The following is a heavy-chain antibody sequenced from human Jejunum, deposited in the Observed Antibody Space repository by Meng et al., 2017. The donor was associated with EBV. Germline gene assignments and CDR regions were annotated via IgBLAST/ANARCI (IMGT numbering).Heavy chain of an antibody. CDR3: AKDNAPISRSGCLDY. V-gene: IGHV3-11*04. CDR2: ISSSGGTT. J-gene: IGHJ4*02. CDR1: GFMFNDYY. Sequence: QVQLVESGGGLVKPGGSLRLSCAASGFMFNDYYMSWIRKAPGKGLEWISYISSSGGTTYYSDSVKGRFTISRDNAKNSLYLQMNSLGPEDTAVYYCAKDNAPISRSGCLDYWGQGTLVTVSS. D-gene: IGHD6-19*01.